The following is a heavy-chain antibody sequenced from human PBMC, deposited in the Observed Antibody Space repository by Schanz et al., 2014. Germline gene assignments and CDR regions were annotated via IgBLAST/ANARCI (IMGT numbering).Heavy chain of an antibody. D-gene: IGHD2-21*01. CDR2: IWYDGSNE. CDR1: GFTFSSYG. V-gene: IGHV3-33*06. CDR3: AKGQGAVINNWYFDL. J-gene: IGHJ2*01. Sequence: QVQLVESGGGVVQPGRSLRLSCAASGFTFSSYGMHWVRQAPGKGLEWVAVIWYDGSNEYYADSVKGRFTISRDNSMNTLSLQMNGLSADDTAIYYCAKGQGAVINNWYFDLWGRGTLVTVSS.